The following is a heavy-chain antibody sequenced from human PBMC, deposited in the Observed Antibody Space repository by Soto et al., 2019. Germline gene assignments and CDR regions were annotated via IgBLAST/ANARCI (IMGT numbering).Heavy chain of an antibody. V-gene: IGHV3-74*01. CDR2: INSDGSST. CDR3: ARAYYDFWSGSPTFDY. D-gene: IGHD3-3*01. Sequence: EVHLVESGGGLVQPGGSLRLSCAASGFTFSSNWMHWVRQAPGKGLVWVSRINSDGSSTSYADSVKGRFTISRDNAKNTLYLQMNSLRAEDTAVYYCARAYYDFWSGSPTFDYWGQGTLVTVSS. CDR1: GFTFSSNW. J-gene: IGHJ4*02.